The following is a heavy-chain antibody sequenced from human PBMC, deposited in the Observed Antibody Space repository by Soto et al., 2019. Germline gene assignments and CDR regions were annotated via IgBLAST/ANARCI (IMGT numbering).Heavy chain of an antibody. Sequence: QVQLVQSGAEVKKPGSSVKVSCKASGGTFSSYAISWVRQAPGQGLEWMGGIIPIFGTANYAQKFQGRVTITADKSTSTAYMELSSLRSEDTAVYYYARGGRDDYGDYYYYGMDVWGQGTTVTVSS. CDR3: ARGGRDDYGDYYYYGMDV. D-gene: IGHD4-17*01. V-gene: IGHV1-69*06. CDR1: GGTFSSYA. CDR2: IIPIFGTA. J-gene: IGHJ6*02.